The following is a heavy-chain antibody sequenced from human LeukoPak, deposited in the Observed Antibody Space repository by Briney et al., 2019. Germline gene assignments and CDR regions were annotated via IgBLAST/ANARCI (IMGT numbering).Heavy chain of an antibody. Sequence: GGSLRLSCAASGVTFNSDAMSWVRQAPGKGLEWVSIISASGASPYYADSVKGRFTISRDNSKNTLYLQMNSLRAEDTAVYYCAKRAVAGTYYFDYWGQGTLVTVSS. D-gene: IGHD6-19*01. CDR2: ISASGASP. J-gene: IGHJ4*02. CDR3: AKRAVAGTYYFDY. CDR1: GVTFNSDA. V-gene: IGHV3-23*01.